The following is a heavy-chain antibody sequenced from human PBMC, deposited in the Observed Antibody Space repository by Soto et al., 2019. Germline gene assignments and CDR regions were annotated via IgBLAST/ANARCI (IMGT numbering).Heavy chain of an antibody. CDR1: GFTFDDYT. D-gene: IGHD6-25*01. V-gene: IGHV3-9*01. CDR2: VTWNGGST. CDR3: VRNKDYFAYSVYTAYSH. Sequence: EVQLVESGGGLVEPGGSLRLSCTASGFTFDDYTMHWVRQAPGKGLEWVSHVTWNGGSTGYADSVKGRFSISRDNAKNSVYLQMNNLRTEDTAVYYCVRNKDYFAYSVYTAYSHWGQGTLVTVSS. J-gene: IGHJ4*02.